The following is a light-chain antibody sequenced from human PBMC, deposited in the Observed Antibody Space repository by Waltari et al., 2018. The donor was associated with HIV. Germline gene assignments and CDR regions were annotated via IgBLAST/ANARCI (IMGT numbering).Light chain of an antibody. V-gene: IGKV3-15*01. J-gene: IGKJ4*01. CDR3: QQFDNWPLT. CDR2: GAS. CDR1: QSVSSK. Sequence: EIVMTQSPVTLSVSPGERATLSCRASQSVSSKLAWYQQKPGQAPRLLIYGASARATGIPTRFSGSGSGTEFTLTISSLQSEDFAVEFCQQFDNWPLTFGGGTKVEI.